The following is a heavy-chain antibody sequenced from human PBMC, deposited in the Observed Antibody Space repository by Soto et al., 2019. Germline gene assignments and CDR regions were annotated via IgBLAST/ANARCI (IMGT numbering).Heavy chain of an antibody. J-gene: IGHJ5*02. CDR3: ARGRNSYGYNNWFDP. CDR2: INHSGST. Sequence: PSETLSLTCAVYGGSFSDYYWSWIRQPPGKGLEWIGEINHSGSTNYNPSLKSRVTISVDTSKNQFSLRLSSVTAADTAVYYCARGRNSYGYNNWFDPWGQGTLVTVSS. V-gene: IGHV4-34*01. CDR1: GGSFSDYY. D-gene: IGHD3-16*02.